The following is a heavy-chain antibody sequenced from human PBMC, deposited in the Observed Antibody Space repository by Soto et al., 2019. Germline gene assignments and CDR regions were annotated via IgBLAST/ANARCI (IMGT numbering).Heavy chain of an antibody. Sequence: QVQLVESGGGVVQPGRSLRLSCAASGFTFSSYAMHWVRQAPGKGLEWVAVISYDGSNKYYADSVKGRFTISRDNSKNTLYLQMNSLRAEDTAVYYCARDGGRYNWNRLDYWGQGTLVTVSS. V-gene: IGHV3-30-3*01. CDR1: GFTFSSYA. CDR2: ISYDGSNK. CDR3: ARDGGRYNWNRLDY. J-gene: IGHJ4*02. D-gene: IGHD1-20*01.